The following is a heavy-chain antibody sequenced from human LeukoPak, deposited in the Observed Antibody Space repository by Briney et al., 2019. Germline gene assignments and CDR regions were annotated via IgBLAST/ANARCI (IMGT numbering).Heavy chain of an antibody. CDR2: IYYSGST. V-gene: IGHV4-59*08. CDR3: ARHAVVPAAPLLGPSDFDY. Sequence: SETLSLTCTVSGGSISSYYWSWIRQPPGKGLEWIGYIYYSGSTNYNRSLKSGVTISVDTCKKQCSLKLRSVTAADTAVYYCARHAVVPAAPLLGPSDFDYWGQGTLVTVSS. J-gene: IGHJ4*02. D-gene: IGHD2-2*01. CDR1: GGSISSYY.